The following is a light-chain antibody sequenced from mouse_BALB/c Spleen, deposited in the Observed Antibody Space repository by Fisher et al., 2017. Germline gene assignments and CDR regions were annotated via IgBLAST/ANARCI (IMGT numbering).Light chain of an antibody. Sequence: IVMTQSTAIMSASPGEKVTMTCSASSSVSYMYRYQQKPGSSPKPWIYGTSNLASGVPVRFSGSGSGTSYSLTISSMEAEDAATYYCQQWSSNPPTFGSGTKLEIK. CDR1: SSVSY. CDR2: GTS. J-gene: IGKJ4*01. CDR3: QQWSSNPPT. V-gene: IGKV4-68*01.